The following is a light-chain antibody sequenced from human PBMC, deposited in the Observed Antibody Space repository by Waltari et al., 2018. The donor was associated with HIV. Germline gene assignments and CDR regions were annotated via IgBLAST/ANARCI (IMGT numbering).Light chain of an antibody. CDR2: LAS. J-gene: IGKJ2*01. CDR1: ESLRHSNGRNY. CDR3: LQNIRAPFA. Sequence: DVLATQFPLSLTVSPGESASISCRATESLRHSNGRNYLDWYFQRPGHTPRLLICLASNRASGVSDRFVGGGSGTDFTLRITRVEAADAGLYFCLQNIRAPFAFGQGT. V-gene: IGKV2-28*01.